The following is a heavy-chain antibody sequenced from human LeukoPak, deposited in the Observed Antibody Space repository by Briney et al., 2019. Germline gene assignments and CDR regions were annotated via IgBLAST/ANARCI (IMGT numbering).Heavy chain of an antibody. J-gene: IGHJ3*02. CDR1: GGSISSYY. Sequence: PSETLSLTCTVSGGSISSYYWSWIRQPAGKGLEWIGRIYTSGSTNYNPSLKSRVTMSVDTSKNQFSLKLSSVTAADTAVYYCGRRYSGSYYEDAFDIWGQGTMVTVSS. V-gene: IGHV4-4*07. CDR3: GRRYSGSYYEDAFDI. D-gene: IGHD1-26*01. CDR2: IYTSGST.